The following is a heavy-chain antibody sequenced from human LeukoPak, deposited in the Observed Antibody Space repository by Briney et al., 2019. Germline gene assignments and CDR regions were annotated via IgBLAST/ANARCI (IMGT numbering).Heavy chain of an antibody. J-gene: IGHJ5*02. CDR3: AKYSSSLVYNWFDP. D-gene: IGHD6-13*01. CDR1: GGSISSYY. CDR2: IYYSGST. Sequence: PSETLSLTCTVSGGSISSYYWSWIRQPPGKGLEWIGYIYYSGSTNYNPSLKSRVTISVDTSKNQFSLKLSSVTAADTAVYYCAKYSSSLVYNWFDPWGQGTLVTVSS. V-gene: IGHV4-59*01.